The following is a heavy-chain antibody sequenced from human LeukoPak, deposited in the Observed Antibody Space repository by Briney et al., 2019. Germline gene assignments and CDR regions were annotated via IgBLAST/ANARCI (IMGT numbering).Heavy chain of an antibody. CDR1: GGSISSSSYY. V-gene: IGHV4-39*01. CDR3: ARQRWSRSWPLSWFDP. CDR2: IYYSGST. D-gene: IGHD6-13*01. Sequence: SETLSLTCTVSGGSISSSSYYWGWIRQPPGKGLEWIGSIYYSGSTYYNPSLKSRVTISVDTSKNQFSLKLSSVTAADTAVYYCARQRWSRSWPLSWFDPWGQGTLVTVSS. J-gene: IGHJ5*02.